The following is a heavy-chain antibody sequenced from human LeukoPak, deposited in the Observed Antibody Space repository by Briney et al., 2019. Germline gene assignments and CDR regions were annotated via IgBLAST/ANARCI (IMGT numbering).Heavy chain of an antibody. D-gene: IGHD7-27*01. V-gene: IGHV3-74*01. CDR2: INAGGSGT. CDR1: GFGFSSHW. J-gene: IGHJ4*02. Sequence: AGGSLRLSCAASGFGFSSHWMHWVRQAPGEGLVWVSRINAGGSGTSYADSVEGRFTISRDNAKDTLYLQMNSLRVEDTAVYYCGTPLGPLTEYWGQGTLVTVSS. CDR3: GTPLGPLTEY.